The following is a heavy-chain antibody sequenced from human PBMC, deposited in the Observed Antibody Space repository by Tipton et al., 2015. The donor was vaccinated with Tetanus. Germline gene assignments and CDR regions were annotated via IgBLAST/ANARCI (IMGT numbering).Heavy chain of an antibody. D-gene: IGHD3-3*01. CDR3: ARHFGEMLYAPFRFDP. J-gene: IGHJ5*02. Sequence: VQLVQSGAEMRKSGESLKISCKTSGYFFDTHWIAWVRQMPGKGLEWMGIIYPGDSDTRSSPSFQGQVTMSVDRSTATSYLQWGSLKASDTAIYYCARHFGEMLYAPFRFDPWGQGTLVTVSS. CDR2: IYPGDSDT. CDR1: GYFFDTHW. V-gene: IGHV5-51*01.